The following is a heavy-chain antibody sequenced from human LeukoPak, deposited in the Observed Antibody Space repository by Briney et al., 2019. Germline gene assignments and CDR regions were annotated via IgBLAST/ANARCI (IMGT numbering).Heavy chain of an antibody. CDR1: GFTFSNAW. J-gene: IGHJ4*02. V-gene: IGHV3-15*01. D-gene: IGHD3-10*01. Sequence: PGGSLRLSCAASGFTFSNAWMTWVRQAPGRGLEWVGRIKSKADGGTTDHATPVRGGFTMSRDDSKNTVYLQMNSLKTEDTAVYYCTTDLGITLIRGVIVSWGQGALVTVSS. CDR3: TTDLGITLIRGVIVS. CDR2: IKSKADGGTT.